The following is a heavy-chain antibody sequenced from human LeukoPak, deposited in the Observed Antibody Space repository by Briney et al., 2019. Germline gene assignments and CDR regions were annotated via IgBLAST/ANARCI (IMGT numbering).Heavy chain of an antibody. D-gene: IGHD6-13*01. CDR2: ISYDGSNE. CDR1: GFTFSSYG. V-gene: IGHV3-30*18. Sequence: GGSLRLSCAASGFTFSSYGMHWVRQAPGKGLEWVAPISYDGSNEYYADSVKGRFTISRDKSKNTLYLQMNSLRAEDTAAYYCAKDRSSSWTWTIDYWGQGTLVTVSS. CDR3: AKDRSSSWTWTIDY. J-gene: IGHJ4*02.